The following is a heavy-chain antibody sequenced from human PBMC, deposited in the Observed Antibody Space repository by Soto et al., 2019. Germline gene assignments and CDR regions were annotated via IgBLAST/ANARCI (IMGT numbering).Heavy chain of an antibody. CDR2: IDTSGNT. V-gene: IGHV4-4*07. CDR1: VDSITTYY. J-gene: IGHJ6*02. Sequence: SETLSLTCTVSVDSITTYYWSWLRRPAGKGLEWIGRIDTSGNTNYNPSLKSRVTMSVDTSKKQFSLKLTSVTAADTAVYYCARYSNNWFQTEGMDVWGQGTTVTVSS. CDR3: ARYSNNWFQTEGMDV. D-gene: IGHD6-13*01.